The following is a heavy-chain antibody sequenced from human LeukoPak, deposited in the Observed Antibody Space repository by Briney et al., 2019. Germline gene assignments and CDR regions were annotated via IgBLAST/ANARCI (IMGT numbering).Heavy chain of an antibody. CDR1: GYSISSGYY. CDR2: IYHSGST. J-gene: IGHJ4*02. D-gene: IGHD1-26*01. CDR3: AGYSGSYLSFDY. V-gene: IGHV4-38-2*02. Sequence: PSETLSLTCTVSGYSISSGYYWGWIRQPPGKGLEWIGSIYHSGSTYYNPSLKSRVTISVDTSKNQFSLKLSSVTAADTAVYYCAGYSGSYLSFDYWGQGTLVTVSS.